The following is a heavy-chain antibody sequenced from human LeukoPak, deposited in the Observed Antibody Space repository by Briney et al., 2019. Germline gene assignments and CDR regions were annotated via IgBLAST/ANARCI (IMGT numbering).Heavy chain of an antibody. CDR2: ISGSGGST. CDR1: GFTFSSYA. J-gene: IGHJ4*02. CDR3: AKDLAPFYDILTGE. V-gene: IGHV3-23*01. Sequence: PGGSLRLSCAASGFTFSSYAMSLVRQAPGKGLEWVSAISGSGGSTYYADSVKGRFTISRDNSKNTLYLQMNSLRAEDTAVYYCAKDLAPFYDILTGEWGQGTLVTVSS. D-gene: IGHD3-9*01.